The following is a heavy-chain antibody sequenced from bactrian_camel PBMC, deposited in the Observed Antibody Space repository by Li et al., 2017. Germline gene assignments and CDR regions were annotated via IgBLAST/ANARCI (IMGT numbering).Heavy chain of an antibody. D-gene: IGHD2*01. V-gene: IGHV3S54*01. Sequence: VQLVESGGGSVQVGGSLRLSCEVSGSIDGTNCIGWFRQYPGKEREGVAAIVTLGGTTYYDDSVTGRFTISQDNAKNTLYLQMNSLRPEDTAMYYCAADPGWNGRCLLHNIAEFDYSGQGTQVTVSS. J-gene: IGHJ4*01. CDR2: IVTLGGTT. CDR1: GSIDGTNC. CDR3: AADPGWNGRCLLHNIAEFDY.